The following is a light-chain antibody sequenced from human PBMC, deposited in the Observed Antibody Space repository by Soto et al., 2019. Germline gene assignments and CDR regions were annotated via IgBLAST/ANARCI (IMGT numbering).Light chain of an antibody. V-gene: IGKV3-15*01. CDR3: QQYDNWPPLT. CDR1: QSVSSN. CDR2: GAS. Sequence: EIVMTQSPATLSVSPGERATLSCRASQSVSSNLAWYQQKPGQAPRLLIYGASTRATGFPARFSGSGSGTEFTLTISSLQSEDFAVYYCQQYDNWPPLTLGQGTRLEIK. J-gene: IGKJ5*01.